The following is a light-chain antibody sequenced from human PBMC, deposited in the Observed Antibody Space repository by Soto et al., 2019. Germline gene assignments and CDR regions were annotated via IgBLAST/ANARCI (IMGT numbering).Light chain of an antibody. CDR3: QQASSLPHT. CDR1: QGISTW. V-gene: IGKV1-12*01. J-gene: IGKJ2*01. CDR2: GAS. Sequence: DIQMTQSPSSVSASVGVRVTLTCRASQGISTWLAWYQQKPGKVPKLLIYGASRLQTGVPSRFSGSGSGTDFTLTISSLQPEDFATYYCQQASSLPHTFGQGTRVEIK.